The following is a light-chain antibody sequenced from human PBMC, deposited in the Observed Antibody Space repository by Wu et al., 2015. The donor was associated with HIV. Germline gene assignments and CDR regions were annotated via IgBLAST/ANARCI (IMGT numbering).Light chain of an antibody. Sequence: DIQMTQSPSSVSASLGDRVSITCRASQGISGWLAWYQQKPGKAPKLLIYGASNLQSGVPSRFSGSGSGTDFVLTISTPQPEDFATYFCQQTSSFPYNFGQGTKLEIK. J-gene: IGKJ2*01. CDR3: QQTSSFPYN. CDR1: QGISGW. CDR2: GAS. V-gene: IGKV1-12*01.